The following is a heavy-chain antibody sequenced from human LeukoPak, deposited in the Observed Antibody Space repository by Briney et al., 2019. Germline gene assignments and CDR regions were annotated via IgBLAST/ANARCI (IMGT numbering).Heavy chain of an antibody. V-gene: IGHV4-31*03. Sequence: SQTLSLTCTVSGGSISSGGYYWSWIRQHPGKGLEWIGYIYYSGSTYYNPSLKSRVTISVDTSKTQFSLKLSSVTAADTAVYYCARRMSSGFGRYMGVWGKGTTVTVSS. CDR3: ARRMSSGFGRYMGV. CDR1: GGSISSGGYY. CDR2: IYYSGST. J-gene: IGHJ6*03. D-gene: IGHD6-19*01.